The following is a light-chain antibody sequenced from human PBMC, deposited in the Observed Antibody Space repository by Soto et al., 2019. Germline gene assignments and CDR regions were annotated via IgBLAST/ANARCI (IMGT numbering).Light chain of an antibody. CDR2: AAS. Sequence: DVQMTQSPSSVSASVGDRVTITCRASQGLSSWLAWYQQKPGKAPKLLIYAASSLQSGVPSRFAVSGAGTDFTLTIRSLQPEDFATYYCQQANKFPLTFGGGTKVEIK. CDR1: QGLSSW. J-gene: IGKJ4*01. CDR3: QQANKFPLT. V-gene: IGKV1-12*01.